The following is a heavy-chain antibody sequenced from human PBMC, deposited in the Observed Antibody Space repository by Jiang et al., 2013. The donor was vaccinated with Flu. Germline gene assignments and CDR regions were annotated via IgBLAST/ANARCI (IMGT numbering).Heavy chain of an antibody. V-gene: IGHV3-33*01. J-gene: IGHJ4*02. CDR3: ARGPFDSSGWFFDY. CDR2: IWNDGVNK. D-gene: IGHD6-13*01. Sequence: PGKGLDWVANIWNDGVNKYYADSVKGRFTISRDNSKNTLYLQMNSLRGEDTAVYYCARGPFDSSGWFFDYWGQGALVTVSS.